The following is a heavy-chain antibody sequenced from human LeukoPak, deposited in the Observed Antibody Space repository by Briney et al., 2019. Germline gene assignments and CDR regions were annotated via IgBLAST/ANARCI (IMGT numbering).Heavy chain of an antibody. D-gene: IGHD6-6*01. J-gene: IGHJ6*03. CDR1: GYTFTSYY. CDR2: INPSGGST. V-gene: IGHV1-46*01. CDR3: ARDSPGIDPLAARPNYYYYMDV. Sequence: ASVKVSCKASGYTFTSYYMHWVRQAPGQGLEWMGMINPSGGSTSYAQKFQGRVTMTRDMSTSTVYMELSSLRSEDTAVYYCARDSPGIDPLAARPNYYYYMDVWGKGTTVTVSS.